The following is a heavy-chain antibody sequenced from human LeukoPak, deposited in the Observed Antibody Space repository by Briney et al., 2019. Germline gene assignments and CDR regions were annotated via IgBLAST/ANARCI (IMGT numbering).Heavy chain of an antibody. CDR1: GFTVSSNY. CDR2: ISGSGGST. V-gene: IGHV3-23*01. J-gene: IGHJ1*01. Sequence: GGSLRLSCAASGFTVSSNYMSWVRQAPGKGLEWVSVISGSGGSTYYADSVKGRFTISRDNSKNTLYLQTNSLRAEDTAVYYCAKDLRGGEYFQHWGQGTLVTVSS. CDR3: AKDLRGGEYFQH. D-gene: IGHD3-16*01.